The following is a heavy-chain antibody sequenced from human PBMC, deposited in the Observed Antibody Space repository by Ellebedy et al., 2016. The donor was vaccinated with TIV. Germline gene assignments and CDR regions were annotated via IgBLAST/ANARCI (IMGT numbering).Heavy chain of an antibody. Sequence: PGGSLRLSCAASGFTFSSYGMHWVRQAPGKGLEWVAVIWYDGSNKYYADSVKGRFTISRDNSKNTLYLQMNSLRAEDTAVYYCARDGREQWLVRGEFDYWGQGTLVTVSS. CDR3: ARDGREQWLVRGEFDY. J-gene: IGHJ4*02. CDR2: IWYDGSNK. D-gene: IGHD6-19*01. CDR1: GFTFSSYG. V-gene: IGHV3-33*08.